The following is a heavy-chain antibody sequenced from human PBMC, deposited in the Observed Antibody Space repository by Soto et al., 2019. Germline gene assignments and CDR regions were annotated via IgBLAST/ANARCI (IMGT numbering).Heavy chain of an antibody. D-gene: IGHD6-19*01. J-gene: IGHJ4*02. CDR2: ISAYNGNT. Sequence: ASVKVSCKASGYTFTSYCISWVRQAPGQGLEWMGWISAYNGNTNYAQKLQGRVTMTTDTSTSTAYMELRSLRSDDTAVYYCAREYSSGWIYYFDYWGQGTLVTVSS. CDR3: AREYSSGWIYYFDY. CDR1: GYTFTSYC. V-gene: IGHV1-18*01.